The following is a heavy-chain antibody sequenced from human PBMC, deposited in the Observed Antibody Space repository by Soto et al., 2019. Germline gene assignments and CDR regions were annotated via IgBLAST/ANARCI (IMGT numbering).Heavy chain of an antibody. D-gene: IGHD6-13*01. J-gene: IGHJ6*01. Sequence: GESLKISCKGSGYSFTSYWIGWVRQMPGKGLEWMGIIYPGDSDTRYSPSFQGQVTISADKSISTAYLQRSSPKASDTAMYYCARTSAAGKYYYGMDVWGQGTTVTVSS. CDR1: GYSFTSYW. CDR2: IYPGDSDT. V-gene: IGHV5-51*01. CDR3: ARTSAAGKYYYGMDV.